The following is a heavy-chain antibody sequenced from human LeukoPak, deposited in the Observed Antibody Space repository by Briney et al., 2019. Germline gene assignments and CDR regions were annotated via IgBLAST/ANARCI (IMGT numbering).Heavy chain of an antibody. Sequence: GGSLRLSCAASGFTFSSYWMSWVRQAPGKGLEWVANIKQDGSEKYYVDSVKGRFTISRHNTKNSLYLQMNSLRAEDTAVYYCASPLWGAAAGSRYYGMDVWGQGTTVTVSS. CDR3: ASPLWGAAAGSRYYGMDV. CDR2: IKQDGSEK. D-gene: IGHD6-13*01. CDR1: GFTFSSYW. J-gene: IGHJ6*02. V-gene: IGHV3-7*01.